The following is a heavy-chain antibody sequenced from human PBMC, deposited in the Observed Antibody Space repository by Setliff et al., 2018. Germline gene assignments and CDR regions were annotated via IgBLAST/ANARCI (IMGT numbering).Heavy chain of an antibody. D-gene: IGHD3-9*01. CDR3: ARLGSGYFDWLFNYYGMDV. V-gene: IGHV4-39*01. CDR1: GGSISSSSYY. J-gene: IGHJ6*02. Sequence: SETLSLTCTVSGGSISSSSYYWGWIRQPPGKGLEWIGSIYYSGSTYYNPSLKSRVTISVDTSKNQFSLKLSSVTAADTAVYYCARLGSGYFDWLFNYYGMDVWGQGTTVTISS. CDR2: IYYSGST.